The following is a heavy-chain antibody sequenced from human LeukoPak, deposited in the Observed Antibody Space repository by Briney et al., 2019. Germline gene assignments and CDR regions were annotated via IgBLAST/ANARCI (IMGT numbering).Heavy chain of an antibody. CDR1: GGSISSYY. V-gene: IGHV4-59*12. Sequence: SETLSLTCTVSGGSISSYYWSWIRQPPGKGLEWIGYIYYSGSTNYNPSLKSRVTISVDTSKNQFSLKLSSVTAADTAVYYCARVMITFGGVIDYWGQGTLVTVSS. CDR3: ARVMITFGGVIDY. J-gene: IGHJ4*02. CDR2: IYYSGST. D-gene: IGHD3-16*01.